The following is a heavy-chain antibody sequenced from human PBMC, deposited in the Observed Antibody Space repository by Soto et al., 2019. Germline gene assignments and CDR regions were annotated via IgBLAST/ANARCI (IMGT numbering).Heavy chain of an antibody. Sequence: GGSLRLSCAASGFTFSSYGMHWVRQAPGKGLEWVAVISYDGSNKYYEDSVKGRFTISRDNSKNTLYLQMNSLRAEDTAVYYCAKEVDFTNYFDYWGQGTLVTVSS. CDR2: ISYDGSNK. J-gene: IGHJ4*02. D-gene: IGHD2-15*01. CDR1: GFTFSSYG. V-gene: IGHV3-30*18. CDR3: AKEVDFTNYFDY.